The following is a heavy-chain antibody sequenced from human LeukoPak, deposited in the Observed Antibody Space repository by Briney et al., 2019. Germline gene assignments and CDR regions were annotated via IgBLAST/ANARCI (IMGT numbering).Heavy chain of an antibody. J-gene: IGHJ4*02. V-gene: IGHV4-31*03. CDR1: GGSISSGGYY. CDR2: IYYSGST. CDR3: ARGGQGYYYDSSGYY. Sequence: PSETLSLTCTVSGGSISSGGYYWSWIRQHPGKGLEWIGYIYYSGSTYYNPSLKSRVTISVDTSKNQCSLKLSSVTAADTTVYYCARGGQGYYYDSSGYYWGQGTLLTVSS. D-gene: IGHD3-22*01.